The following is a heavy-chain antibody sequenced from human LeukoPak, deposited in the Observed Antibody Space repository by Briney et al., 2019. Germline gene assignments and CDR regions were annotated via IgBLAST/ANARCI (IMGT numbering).Heavy chain of an antibody. CDR1: GFTFSSYG. V-gene: IGHV3-30*18. D-gene: IGHD6-19*01. Sequence: GRSLRLSFAASGFTFSSYGMHWVRQAPGKGLEWVAVISYDGSNKYYADSVKGRFTISRDNSKNTLYLQMNSLRAEDTAVYYCAKGFHLIAVAGTSAEYFQHWGQGTLVTVSS. CDR3: AKGFHLIAVAGTSAEYFQH. J-gene: IGHJ1*01. CDR2: ISYDGSNK.